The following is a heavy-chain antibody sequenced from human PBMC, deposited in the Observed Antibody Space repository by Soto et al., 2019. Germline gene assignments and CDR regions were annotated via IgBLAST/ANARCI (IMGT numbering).Heavy chain of an antibody. CDR1: GGSISSYY. CDR3: ARDLGYCTNGVCYTPYYYYGMDV. J-gene: IGHJ6*02. CDR2: IYYSGST. Sequence: ASETLSLTCTVSGGSISSYYWSWIRQPPGKGLEWIGYIYYSGSTNYNPSLKSRVTISVDTSKNQFSLKLSSVTAADTAVYYCARDLGYCTNGVCYTPYYYYGMDVWGQGTTVTVSS. V-gene: IGHV4-59*01. D-gene: IGHD2-8*01.